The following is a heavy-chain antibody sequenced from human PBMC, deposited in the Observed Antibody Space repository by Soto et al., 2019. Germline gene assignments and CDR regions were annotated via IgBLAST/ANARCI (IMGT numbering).Heavy chain of an antibody. Sequence: SVKVSCKASGGTFSSYTISWVRQAPGQGLEWMGRIIPILGIANYAQKFQGRVTITADKSTSTAYMELSSLRSEDTAVFYCASPPPRYCSGGSCSDYWGKGTLVTVSS. D-gene: IGHD2-15*01. CDR2: IIPILGIA. J-gene: IGHJ4*02. CDR3: ASPPPRYCSGGSCSDY. CDR1: GGTFSSYT. V-gene: IGHV1-69*02.